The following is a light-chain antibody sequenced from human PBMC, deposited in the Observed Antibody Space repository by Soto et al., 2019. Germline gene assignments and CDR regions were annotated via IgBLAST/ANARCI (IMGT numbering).Light chain of an antibody. J-gene: IGLJ1*01. CDR1: SSDVGGYSY. Sequence: QSVLTQPASVSGSPGQSITISCTGTSSDVGGYSYVSWYQHHPGKAPKLLIYEVSNRPSGISNRFSGSKSGNTASLTISGLQAEDEADYHCSSYTSSTTLNYVFGTGTKVTVL. CDR2: EVS. V-gene: IGLV2-14*01. CDR3: SSYTSSTTLNYV.